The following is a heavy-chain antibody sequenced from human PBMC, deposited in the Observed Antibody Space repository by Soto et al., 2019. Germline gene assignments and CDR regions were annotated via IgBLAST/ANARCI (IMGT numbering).Heavy chain of an antibody. CDR1: GFTFSSYG. CDR2: IWYDGSNK. Sequence: GGSLRLSCAASGFTFSSYGMHWVRQAPGKGLEWVAVIWYDGSNKYYADSVKGRLTISRDNSKNTLYLQMNSLRAEDTAVYYCARDRSTAVAGTAEIDYGMDVWGQGTTVTVSS. CDR3: ARDRSTAVAGTAEIDYGMDV. D-gene: IGHD6-19*01. V-gene: IGHV3-33*01. J-gene: IGHJ6*02.